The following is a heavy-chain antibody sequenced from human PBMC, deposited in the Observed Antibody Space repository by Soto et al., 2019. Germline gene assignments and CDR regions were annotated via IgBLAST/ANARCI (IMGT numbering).Heavy chain of an antibody. CDR3: ARDRYDKGMVTYLDS. V-gene: IGHV4-30-4*01. CDR2: IYYSGTT. Sequence: SETLSLTCSVSGGSVSSSDDYWSWIRQPPGKGLEWIWYIYYSGTTSYTPSLKSRLTISLETSKNQFSLKLSSVTVADTAVYYCARDRYDKGMVTYLDSWGQGALVTVSS. J-gene: IGHJ4*02. D-gene: IGHD5-18*01. CDR1: GGSVSSSDDY.